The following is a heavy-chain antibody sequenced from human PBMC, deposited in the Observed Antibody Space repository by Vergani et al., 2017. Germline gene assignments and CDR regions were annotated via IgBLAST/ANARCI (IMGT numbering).Heavy chain of an antibody. CDR2: IYYSGST. J-gene: IGHJ3*02. D-gene: IGHD2-2*01. CDR1: GGSISSYY. V-gene: IGHV4-59*01. CDR3: ATTSTYCSSTSCPFRAFDI. Sequence: QVQLQESGPGLVKPSETLSLTCTVSGGSISSYYWSWIRQPPGKGLEWIGYIYYSGSTNYNPSLKSRVTTSVDTSKNQFSLKLSSVTAADTAVYYCATTSTYCSSTSCPFRAFDIWGQGTMVTVSS.